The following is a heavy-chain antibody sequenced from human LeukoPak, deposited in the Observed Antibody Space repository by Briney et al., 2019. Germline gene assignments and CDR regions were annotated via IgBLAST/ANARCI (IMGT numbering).Heavy chain of an antibody. Sequence: ASVKVSCKVSGYTLTELSTHWVRQAPGKGLEWMGGFDPEDGETIYAQKFQGRVTMTEDTSTDTAYMELSSLRSEDTAVYYCATGGSAASLMDVWGQGTTVTVSS. V-gene: IGHV1-24*01. D-gene: IGHD1-26*01. CDR1: GYTLTELS. CDR2: FDPEDGET. CDR3: ATGGSAASLMDV. J-gene: IGHJ6*02.